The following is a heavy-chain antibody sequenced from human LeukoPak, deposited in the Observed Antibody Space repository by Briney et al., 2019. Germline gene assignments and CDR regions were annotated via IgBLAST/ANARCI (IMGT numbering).Heavy chain of an antibody. V-gene: IGHV1-18*01. CDR1: GYTFTSYG. Sequence: ASVKVSCKASGYTFTSYGISWVRQAPGQGLEWMGWISAYNGNTNYAQKLQGRVTMTTDTSTSTAYMELSSLRSEDTAVYYCARGLLWFGELRDYYYYYMDVWGKGTTVTISS. D-gene: IGHD3-10*01. CDR3: ARGLLWFGELRDYYYYYMDV. J-gene: IGHJ6*03. CDR2: ISAYNGNT.